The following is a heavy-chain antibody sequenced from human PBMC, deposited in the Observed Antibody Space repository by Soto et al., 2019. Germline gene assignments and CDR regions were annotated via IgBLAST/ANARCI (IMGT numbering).Heavy chain of an antibody. CDR3: ARAIGTYSVYYFDY. D-gene: IGHD2-21*01. V-gene: IGHV1-69*01. J-gene: IGHJ4*02. CDR1: GGAFSSCA. Sequence: PVXVSCKAPGGAFSSCAISWLRQDPGQGREWMGGIIPIFGTANYAQKFQGRVTITADESTSTAYMELSSLRSEDTAVYFCARAIGTYSVYYFDYWGEGTLVTGSS. CDR2: IIPIFGTA.